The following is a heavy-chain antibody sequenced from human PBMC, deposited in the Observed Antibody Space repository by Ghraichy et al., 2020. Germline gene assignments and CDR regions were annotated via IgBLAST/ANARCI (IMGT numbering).Heavy chain of an antibody. CDR3: ATRYDFWSGYYLGLLY. Sequence: SETLSLTCAVYGGSFSGYYWSWIRQPPGKGLEWIGEINHSGSTNYNPSLKSRVTISVDTSKNQFSLKLSSVTAADTAVYYCATRYDFWSGYYLGLLYWGQGTLVTVSS. J-gene: IGHJ4*02. D-gene: IGHD3-3*01. CDR1: GGSFSGYY. CDR2: INHSGST. V-gene: IGHV4-34*01.